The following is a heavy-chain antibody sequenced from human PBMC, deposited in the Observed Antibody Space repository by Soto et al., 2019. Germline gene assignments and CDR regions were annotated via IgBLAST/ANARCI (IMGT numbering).Heavy chain of an antibody. D-gene: IGHD6-6*01. CDR1: GGSFSCYY. CDR3: ARGXKSSSDLHYYYYYGMDV. CDR2: INHSGST. J-gene: IGHJ6*02. Sequence: SETLSLTCAVYGGSFSCYYWSWIRQPPGKGLEWIGEINHSGSTNYNPSLKSRVTISVDTSKNQFSLKLSSVTAADTAVYYCARGXKSSSDLHYYYYYGMDVWSQGTTVTVSS. V-gene: IGHV4-34*01.